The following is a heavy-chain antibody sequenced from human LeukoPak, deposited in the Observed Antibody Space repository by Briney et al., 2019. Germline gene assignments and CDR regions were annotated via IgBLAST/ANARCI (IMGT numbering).Heavy chain of an antibody. J-gene: IGHJ3*02. CDR1: GYTFTSYY. D-gene: IGHD3-22*01. CDR3: TYDSSGSDAFDI. Sequence: ASVKVSCKASGYTFTSYYMHWVRQAPGQGLEWMGIINPSGGSTSYAQKFQGRVTMTRDTSTSTVYMELSSLRSEDTAVYYCTYDSSGSDAFDIWGQGTMVTVSS. V-gene: IGHV1-46*01. CDR2: INPSGGST.